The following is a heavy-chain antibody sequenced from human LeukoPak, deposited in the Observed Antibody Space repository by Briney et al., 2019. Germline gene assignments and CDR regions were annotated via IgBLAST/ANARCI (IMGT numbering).Heavy chain of an antibody. Sequence: SGPTLVKPTQTLTLTCTFSGFSLSTSGVGVGWIRQPPGKALEWLALIYWNDDKRYSPSLKSRLTITKDTSKNQVVLTMTNMDPVDTATYYCAHGTMITFGGPRFDYWGQGTLVTVPS. CDR2: IYWNDDK. V-gene: IGHV2-5*01. D-gene: IGHD3-16*01. CDR1: GFSLSTSGVG. CDR3: AHGTMITFGGPRFDY. J-gene: IGHJ4*02.